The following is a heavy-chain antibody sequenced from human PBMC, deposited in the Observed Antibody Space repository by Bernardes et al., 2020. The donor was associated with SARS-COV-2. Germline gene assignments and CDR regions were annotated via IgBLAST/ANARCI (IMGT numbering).Heavy chain of an antibody. D-gene: IGHD3-3*01. CDR1: GFTFSAFG. V-gene: IGHV3-30*18. J-gene: IGHJ5*02. CDR3: AKVDDFWSGYNPLRFDP. Sequence: GGSLRLSCEASGFTFSAFGMHWVRQAPGKGLAWVAALSYDVSNQYYADSVRGRFTISRDNSKNMLYLQMSSLRTEDTAVYYCAKVDDFWSGYNPLRFDPWGQGTLVTVSS. CDR2: LSYDVSNQ.